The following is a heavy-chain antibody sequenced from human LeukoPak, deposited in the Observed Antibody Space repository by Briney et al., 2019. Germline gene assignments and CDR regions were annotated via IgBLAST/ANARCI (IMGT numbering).Heavy chain of an antibody. J-gene: IGHJ3*02. D-gene: IGHD3-10*01. CDR2: IYSSGGT. CDR3: ATFYGSGKGGAFDI. Sequence: GGSLRLSCAASGFTFSSYWMSWVRQAPGKGLEWVSVIYSSGGTSYADSVKGRFTISRDNSKNTLSLQMNSLRAEDTAVYYCATFYGSGKGGAFDIWGQGTMVTVSS. V-gene: IGHV3-53*01. CDR1: GFTFSSYW.